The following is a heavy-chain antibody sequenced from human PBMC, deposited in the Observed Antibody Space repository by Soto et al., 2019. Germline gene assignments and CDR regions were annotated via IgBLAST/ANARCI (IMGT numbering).Heavy chain of an antibody. CDR3: ARDRNSYGSGSPPDGLDL. J-gene: IGHJ3*01. V-gene: IGHV3-30*03. CDR2: ISYDGSII. CDR1: GFDFNIFG. Sequence: QEQLVESGGGVVLPGGSLRLSCTASGFDFNIFGILWVRQAPGKGLEWVSIISYDGSIIYYSASVTGRFTVSRDNSKNTVTLQMISLRPEDTATYYCARDRNSYGSGSPPDGLDLWGQGTVVTVSA. D-gene: IGHD3-10*01.